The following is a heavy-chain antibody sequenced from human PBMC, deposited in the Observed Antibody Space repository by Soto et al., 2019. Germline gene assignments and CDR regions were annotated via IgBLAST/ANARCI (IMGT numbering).Heavy chain of an antibody. J-gene: IGHJ4*02. CDR2: IVWDDDK. CDR3: ARMIFGRSGEYYFDY. Sequence: SGPTLVNPTETLTLTCTFSGFSLTASGVGVGWIRQPPRKALEWLARIVWDDDKYFNTSLKTRLTVSKDTSKTQVVLIMTNMDPVDTATYYCARMIFGRSGEYYFDYWGQGILVTVSS. V-gene: IGHV2-70*11. D-gene: IGHD3-3*01. CDR1: GFSLTASGVG.